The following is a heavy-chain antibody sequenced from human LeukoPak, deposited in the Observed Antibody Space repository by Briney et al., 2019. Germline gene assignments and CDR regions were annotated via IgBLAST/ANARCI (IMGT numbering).Heavy chain of an antibody. D-gene: IGHD6-13*01. CDR3: AKDRSSIWWHDFDC. CDR2: ISGSGRTT. Sequence: GGSLRLSCAASGFTFSSYAMNWVRQAPGKGLEWVSSISGSGRTTYYGDSVKGRFTISRDNSKNTVFLQMNRLSAEDTDVYYCAKDRSSIWWHDFDCWGQGTLVTVSS. CDR1: GFTFSSYA. V-gene: IGHV3-23*01. J-gene: IGHJ4*02.